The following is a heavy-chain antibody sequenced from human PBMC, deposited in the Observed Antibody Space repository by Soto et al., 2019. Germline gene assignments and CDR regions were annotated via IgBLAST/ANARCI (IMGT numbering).Heavy chain of an antibody. D-gene: IGHD1-1*01. V-gene: IGHV4-31*03. J-gene: IGHJ4*02. Sequence: QVQLQESGPGLVKSSQTLSLTCSVSGGSISRSVYFWTWLRQHPGKGLEWIGHIYYAGGSYSNPSLQSRLSMSLDTSKNQFSLTLTSVTVADTAVYYCARGLTTLYYFDSWGQGTLVSVSS. CDR2: IYYAGGS. CDR3: ARGLTTLYYFDS. CDR1: GGSISRSVYF.